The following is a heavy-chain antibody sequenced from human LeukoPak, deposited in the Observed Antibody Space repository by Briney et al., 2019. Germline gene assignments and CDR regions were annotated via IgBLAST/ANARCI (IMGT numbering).Heavy chain of an antibody. CDR1: GFTFSSYS. CDR2: ISSSSSYI. V-gene: IGHV3-21*04. J-gene: IGHJ3*02. CDR3: AKPITMIVVVQDAFDI. Sequence: PGGSLRLFCAASGFTFSSYSMNWVRQAPGKGLEWVSSISSSSSYIYYADSVKGRFTISRDNAKNSLYLQMNSLRAEDTAVYYCAKPITMIVVVQDAFDIWGQGTMVTVSS. D-gene: IGHD3-22*01.